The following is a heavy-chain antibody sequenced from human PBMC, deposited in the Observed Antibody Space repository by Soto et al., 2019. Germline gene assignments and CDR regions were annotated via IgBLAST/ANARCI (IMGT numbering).Heavy chain of an antibody. CDR1: GGSFSRDA. CDR3: ARETPLSDDSVTGYSRIFDS. Sequence: VQLVQSGAEVKKPGSSVRISCKASGGSFSRDAISWVRQVPGQRLEWMGGIIPVFETPNNAQKFQARITVKVNASTTTAYMVLSSLTSDDTGIYYCARETPLSDDSVTGYSRIFDSWGQGTLVTVSS. D-gene: IGHD3-9*01. CDR2: IIPVFETP. V-gene: IGHV1-69*01. J-gene: IGHJ4*02.